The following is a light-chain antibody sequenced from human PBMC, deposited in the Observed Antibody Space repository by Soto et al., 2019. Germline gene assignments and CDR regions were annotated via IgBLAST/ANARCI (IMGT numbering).Light chain of an antibody. Sequence: MTQSPATLSASVGERVTISCQASQDVSNYLNWYQQKPAKAPKLLINDAATSKTAVTSRSSGSGAGTNFTSPIISLLHSENATDYYRQQDNLPPHTFGQGTRLEI. J-gene: IGKJ5*01. CDR1: QDVSNY. V-gene: IGKV1-33*01. CDR2: DAA. CDR3: RQQDNLPPHT.